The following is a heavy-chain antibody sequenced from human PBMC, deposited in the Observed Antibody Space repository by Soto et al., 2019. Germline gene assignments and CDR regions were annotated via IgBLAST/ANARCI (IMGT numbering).Heavy chain of an antibody. V-gene: IGHV3-23*01. CDR3: AKADGEQWLIPHLDN. D-gene: IGHD6-19*01. CDR2: ISCCGGST. J-gene: IGHJ4*02. Sequence: EVQLLESGGGVVQPGGSLRLSCVASGFNFKKFAMAWVRQAPGEGLEWVSGISCCGGSTSYADSVKGRFSNARDDSKNHLSLQKNGLRVEDTAQYFCAKADGEQWLIPHLDNWGQGTLVTVS. CDR1: GFNFKKFA.